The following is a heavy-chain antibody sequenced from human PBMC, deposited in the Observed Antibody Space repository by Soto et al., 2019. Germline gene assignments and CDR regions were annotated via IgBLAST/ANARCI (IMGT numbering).Heavy chain of an antibody. CDR3: ARTLDTYSYDSSEYYFDY. D-gene: IGHD3-22*01. CDR2: IYYSGST. CDR1: GGSISSGGYY. J-gene: IGHJ4*02. Sequence: TSETLSLTCTVSGGSISSGGYYWSWIRQHPGKGLEWIGYIYYSGSTYYNPSLKSRVTISVDTSKNQFSLKLSSVTAADTAVYYCARTLDTYSYDSSEYYFDYWGQGTLVTVSS. V-gene: IGHV4-31*03.